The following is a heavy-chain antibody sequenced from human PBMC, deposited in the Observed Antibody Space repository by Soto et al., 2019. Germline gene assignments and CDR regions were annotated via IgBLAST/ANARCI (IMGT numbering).Heavy chain of an antibody. CDR2: ISAYNGNT. J-gene: IGHJ4*02. V-gene: IGHV1-18*04. D-gene: IGHD2-15*01. CDR1: GYTFTSYG. CDR3: ATLGYCSGGSCYSAPYFDY. Sequence: ASVKVSCKASGYTFTSYGISWVRQAPGQGLEWMGWISAYNGNTNYAQKLQGRVTMTTDTSTSTAYMELRSLRSDDTAVYYCATLGYCSGGSCYSAPYFDYWGQGTLVTVSS.